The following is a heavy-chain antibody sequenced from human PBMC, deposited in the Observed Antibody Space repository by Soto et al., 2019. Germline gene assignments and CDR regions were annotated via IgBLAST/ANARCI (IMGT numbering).Heavy chain of an antibody. CDR1: GFTFSSYV. V-gene: IGHV3-23*01. D-gene: IGHD3-22*01. J-gene: IGHJ1*01. CDR2: ISGSGGST. Sequence: EVQLLESGGGLVQPGGSLRLSCAASGFTFSSYVMSWVRQAPGKGLEWVSAISGSGGSTYYADSVKGRFTISRDNSKNTLYLQMNSLRAVDTAVYYCATEDYYDSSGSVQHWGQGTLVTVSS. CDR3: ATEDYYDSSGSVQH.